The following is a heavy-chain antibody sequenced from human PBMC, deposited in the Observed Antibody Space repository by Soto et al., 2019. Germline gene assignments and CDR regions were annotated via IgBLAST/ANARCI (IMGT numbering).Heavy chain of an antibody. CDR2: MWPSGGT. V-gene: IGHV4-4*02. D-gene: IGHD2-8*01. CDR3: VRCLHCSNRGRFDS. Sequence: SETLSLTCAVSGVSISSSNWWTWVRQAPGKGLEWIGEMWPSGGTTYNPSLQNRVTISVDNSKNHLSLTLTSVTAADTAFYYCVRCLHCSNRGRFDSWGQGSLVTVSS. J-gene: IGHJ5*01. CDR1: GVSISSSNW.